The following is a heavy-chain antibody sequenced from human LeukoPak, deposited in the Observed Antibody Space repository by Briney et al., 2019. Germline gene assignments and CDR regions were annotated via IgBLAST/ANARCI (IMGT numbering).Heavy chain of an antibody. CDR3: ARWYSSGWAFDY. D-gene: IGHD6-19*01. CDR1: GGSLSSSGYY. V-gene: IGHV4-39*01. CDR2: IYYSGST. Sequence: PSETLSLTCTVSGGSLSSSGYYWGWIRQPPGKGLEWIGSIYYSGSTYYSPSLKRRVTISIDTSKNQFSLNLSSVTAADTAVYYCARWYSSGWAFDYWGQGTLVTVSS. J-gene: IGHJ4*02.